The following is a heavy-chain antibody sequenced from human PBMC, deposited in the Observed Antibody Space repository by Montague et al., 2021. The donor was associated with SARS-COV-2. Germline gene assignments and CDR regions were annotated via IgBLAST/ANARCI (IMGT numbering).Heavy chain of an antibody. J-gene: IGHJ4*02. Sequence: SETLSLTCTVSGGSVSSGNNYWSWIRQPAGKGMEWIGHVYSRGGTTYSPSLKSRVIISVDTSKNQFSLNLRSVIAADTAVYFCARAPMGHILTGYRPRYFDYWGQGILVTVSS. D-gene: IGHD3-9*01. CDR1: GGSVSSGNNY. CDR3: ARAPMGHILTGYRPRYFDY. V-gene: IGHV4-61*10. CDR2: VYSRGGT.